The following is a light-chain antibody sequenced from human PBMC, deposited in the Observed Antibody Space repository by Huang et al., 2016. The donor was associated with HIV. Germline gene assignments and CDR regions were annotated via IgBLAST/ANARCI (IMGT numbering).Light chain of an antibody. V-gene: IGKV1-6*01. J-gene: IGKJ1*01. CDR3: RQDHNYPRT. CDR2: GAS. CDR1: QGITED. Sequence: AIQMTQSPSSLSASVGDRVPITCRASQGITEDLAWYQQKPGKAPKMRIAGASTLRSGVRARFSGSRSSTECTLTISSLQPEDYATYYCRQDHNYPRTFGQGTKVEI.